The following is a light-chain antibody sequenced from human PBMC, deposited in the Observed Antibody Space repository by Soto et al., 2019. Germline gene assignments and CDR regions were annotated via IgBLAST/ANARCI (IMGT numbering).Light chain of an antibody. V-gene: IGKV3-20*01. CDR2: GAS. CDR3: QQYDSSPRT. Sequence: EILLTLSPGTLAICRGEICTLPCRTSQSLSSSSLAWYQQKPGQAPRLLISGASSRAADIPDRFSGSGSGTDFTLTINRLEPEDFAVYYCQQYDSSPRTFGQGTKVDIK. CDR1: QSLSSSS. J-gene: IGKJ1*01.